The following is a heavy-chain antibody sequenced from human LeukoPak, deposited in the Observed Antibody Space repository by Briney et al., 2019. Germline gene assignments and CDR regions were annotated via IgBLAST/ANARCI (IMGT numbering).Heavy chain of an antibody. D-gene: IGHD3-22*01. CDR3: VKCLGCYDSSGYPNWFAT. J-gene: IGHJ5*02. CDR2: ISGSGRNN. CDR1: GFTFSSYV. V-gene: IGHV3-23*01. Sequence: PGGSLTLSCAASGFTFSSYVMSWVRQAPGKGLEWVSAISGSGRNNYYADSVKGRFTISRDTYKNTLYLQMNSLRADNAAVYYCVKCLGCYDSSGYPNWFATWGKETLFT.